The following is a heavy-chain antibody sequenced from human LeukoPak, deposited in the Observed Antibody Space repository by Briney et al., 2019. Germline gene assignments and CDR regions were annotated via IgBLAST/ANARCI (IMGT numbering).Heavy chain of an antibody. CDR3: ARGAMSIAALNY. D-gene: IGHD6-6*01. Sequence: GASVKVSCKASGYTFTNYDINWVRQATGQGLEWMGWMNPNSGNTGYAQKFQGRVTMTRNTSISTAYMELSSLRSEDTAVYYCARGAMSIAALNYWGQGTLVTVSS. V-gene: IGHV1-8*01. CDR1: GYTFTNYD. J-gene: IGHJ4*02. CDR2: MNPNSGNT.